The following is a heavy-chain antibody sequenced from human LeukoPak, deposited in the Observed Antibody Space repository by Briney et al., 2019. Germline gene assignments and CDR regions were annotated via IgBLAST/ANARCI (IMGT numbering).Heavy chain of an antibody. CDR3: AKSRISTMVRGVGALIDY. CDR2: ISGSGGST. CDR1: GFTFSSYA. V-gene: IGHV3-23*01. Sequence: PGGSLRLSCAASGFTFSSYAMSWVRQAPGKGLEWVSAISGSGGSTYYADSVKGRFTISRDNSKNTLYLQMNSLRAEDTAVYYCAKSRISTMVRGVGALIDYWGQGTLVTVPS. D-gene: IGHD3-10*01. J-gene: IGHJ4*02.